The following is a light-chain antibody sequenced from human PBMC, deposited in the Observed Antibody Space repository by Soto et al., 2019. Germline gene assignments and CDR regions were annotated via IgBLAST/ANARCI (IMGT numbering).Light chain of an antibody. CDR1: QSLRSS. J-gene: IGKJ1*01. Sequence: EIVLTQSPGTLSLSPGERATLSCRASQSLRSSLAWYQQKPGQARRLLISGAFNRATGVPDRFSGGGSGTDFTLTIRRLEAEDFAVYYCQQYGSAHRTFGQGNKVDIK. CDR2: GAF. V-gene: IGKV3-20*01. CDR3: QQYGSAHRT.